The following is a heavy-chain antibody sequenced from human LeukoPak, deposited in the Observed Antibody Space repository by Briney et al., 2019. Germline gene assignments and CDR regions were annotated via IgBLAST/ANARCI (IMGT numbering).Heavy chain of an antibody. Sequence: PSETLSLTCTVSGGSISSSNYYWGWIRQPPGKGLEWIGNIYYSGSTYYNPSLKSRVTISVDTSKNQFSLKLSSVTAADTAVYYCARVSRVYYGSGSYRMGGLFQHWGQGTLVTVSS. CDR2: IYYSGST. V-gene: IGHV4-39*07. CDR1: GGSISSSNYY. CDR3: ARVSRVYYGSGSYRMGGLFQH. D-gene: IGHD3-10*01. J-gene: IGHJ1*01.